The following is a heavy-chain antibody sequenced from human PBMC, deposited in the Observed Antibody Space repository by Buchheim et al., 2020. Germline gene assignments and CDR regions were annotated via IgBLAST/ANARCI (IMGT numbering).Heavy chain of an antibody. D-gene: IGHD3-10*02. J-gene: IGHJ4*02. CDR1: GGSISSGGYY. Sequence: QVQLQESGPGLVKPSQTLSLTCTVSGGSISSGGYYWSWIRQHPGKGLEWIGYIYYSGSTYYNPSLKSRVTISVDTSKNQFSVKLRSVSAAKTAVDYGAGADVYFRGKRAGYFDYWGQGTL. CDR3: AGADVYFRGKRAGYFDY. CDR2: IYYSGST. V-gene: IGHV4-31*03.